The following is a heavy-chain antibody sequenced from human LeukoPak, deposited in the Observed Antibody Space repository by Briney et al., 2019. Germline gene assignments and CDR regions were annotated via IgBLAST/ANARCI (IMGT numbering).Heavy chain of an antibody. D-gene: IGHD6-19*01. J-gene: IGHJ4*02. CDR1: GFTFDRSG. V-gene: IGHV3-21*01. Sequence: PGGSLRLSCSASGFTFDRSGMLWVRQAPGKGLEWVSSISSTSSHIYYADSVMGRFTISRDNDKNSMFLEMNSLRAEDTAVYYCARDLPVAGLGYWGQGTLVTVSS. CDR3: ARDLPVAGLGY. CDR2: ISSTSSHI.